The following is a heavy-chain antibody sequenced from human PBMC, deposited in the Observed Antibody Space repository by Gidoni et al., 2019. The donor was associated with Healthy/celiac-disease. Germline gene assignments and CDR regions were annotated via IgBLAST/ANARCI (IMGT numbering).Heavy chain of an antibody. V-gene: IGHV3-21*01. CDR2: ISSSSSYI. Sequence: EVQLVESGGGLVKPGGSLRLSCAASGFTFSSYSMNWVRQAPGKGLEWVSSISSSSSYIYYADSVKGRFTISRDNAKNSLYLQMNSLRAEDTAVYYCARERGIGVEVYGMDVWGQGTTVTVSS. CDR1: GFTFSSYS. J-gene: IGHJ6*02. CDR3: ARERGIGVEVYGMDV. D-gene: IGHD3-3*01.